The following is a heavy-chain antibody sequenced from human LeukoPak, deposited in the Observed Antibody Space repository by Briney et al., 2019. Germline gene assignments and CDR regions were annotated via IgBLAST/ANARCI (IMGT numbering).Heavy chain of an antibody. Sequence: ASAKVSCKASGYTFTGYYMHWVRQAPGQGLEWMGWINPNSGGANYAQKFQGRVTMTRDTSISTAYMELSRLRSDDTAVYYCARVVEPPDSSGYPNVGWLDPWGQGTLVTVSS. CDR1: GYTFTGYY. CDR3: ARVVEPPDSSGYPNVGWLDP. D-gene: IGHD3-22*01. V-gene: IGHV1-2*02. J-gene: IGHJ5*02. CDR2: INPNSGGA.